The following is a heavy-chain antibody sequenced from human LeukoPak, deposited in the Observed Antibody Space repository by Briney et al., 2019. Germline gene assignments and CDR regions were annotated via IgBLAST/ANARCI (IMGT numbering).Heavy chain of an antibody. CDR3: ARAIGYSDY. Sequence: KASETLSLTCTVSGYSISSGYYWGWIRPPPGKGLEWIGSIYRSGSTYYNPSLKSRVTISVDTSKNQFSLKLSSVTAADTAVYYCARAIGYSDYWGQGTLVTVSS. CDR2: IYRSGST. CDR1: GYSISSGYY. J-gene: IGHJ4*02. V-gene: IGHV4-38-2*02. D-gene: IGHD2-15*01.